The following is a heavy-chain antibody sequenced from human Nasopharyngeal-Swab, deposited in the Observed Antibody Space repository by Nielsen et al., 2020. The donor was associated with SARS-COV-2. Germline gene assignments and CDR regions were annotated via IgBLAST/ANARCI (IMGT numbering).Heavy chain of an antibody. Sequence: SQTLSLICAISGDSVSSTIAAWHWIRQSPSRGLEWLGRTYYRSQWYNDYAVSVRSRITISPDISKNQFSLHLNSVTPEDTAVYYCASFAQGSPSLYWGQGILVTVSS. V-gene: IGHV6-1*01. CDR1: GDSVSSTIAA. CDR3: ASFAQGSPSLY. CDR2: TYYRSQWYN. J-gene: IGHJ4*02.